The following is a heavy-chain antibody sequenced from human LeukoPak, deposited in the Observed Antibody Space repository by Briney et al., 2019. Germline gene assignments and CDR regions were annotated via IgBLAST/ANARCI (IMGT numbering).Heavy chain of an antibody. CDR1: GGTFSSYA. CDR3: ARINWNFSAFDI. Sequence: GASVTVSCKASGGTFSSYAISWVRQAPGQGLEWMGGIIPIFGTANYAQKFQGRVTITTDESTSTAYMELSSLRSEDTAVYYCARINWNFSAFDIWGQGTMVTVSS. V-gene: IGHV1-69*05. CDR2: IIPIFGTA. D-gene: IGHD1-7*01. J-gene: IGHJ3*02.